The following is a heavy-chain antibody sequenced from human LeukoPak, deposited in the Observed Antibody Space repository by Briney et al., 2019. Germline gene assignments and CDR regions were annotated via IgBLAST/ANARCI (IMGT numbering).Heavy chain of an antibody. J-gene: IGHJ5*02. D-gene: IGHD5-18*01. CDR2: INHSGST. CDR1: GGSFSGYY. Sequence: SETLSLTCAVYGGSFSGYYWSWIRPPPGKGLEWIGEINHSGSTNYNPSLKSRVTISVDTSKNQFSLKLSSVTAADTAVYYCARTPRIQLWPTNWFDPWGQGTLVTVSS. CDR3: ARTPRIQLWPTNWFDP. V-gene: IGHV4-34*01.